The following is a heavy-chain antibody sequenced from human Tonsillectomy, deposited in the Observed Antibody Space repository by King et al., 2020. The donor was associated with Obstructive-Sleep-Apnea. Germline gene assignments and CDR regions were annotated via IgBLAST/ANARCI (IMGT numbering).Heavy chain of an antibody. V-gene: IGHV4-39*07. CDR2: IYYSGST. J-gene: IGHJ6*02. Sequence: QLQESGPGLVKPSETLSLTCTVSGGSISSSSYYWGWIRQSPGKGLEWIGSIYYSGSTNYNPSLKSRVTISVDTSKNQFSLKLSSVTAADTAVYYCARDCRFCSSTTLPGGWGQGTTVTVSS. CDR3: ARDCRFCSSTTLPGG. CDR1: GGSISSSSYY. D-gene: IGHD2-2*01.